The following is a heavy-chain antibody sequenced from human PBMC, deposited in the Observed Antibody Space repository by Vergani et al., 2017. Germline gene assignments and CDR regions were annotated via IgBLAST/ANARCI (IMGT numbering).Heavy chain of an antibody. CDR3: AREEEDSDYDFWSGYLHWFDP. CDR2: IFSSGTT. CDR1: GGSVRTSIGYY. Sequence: QVQLQESGPGLVKPSQTLSLSCTVSGGSVRTSIGYYWTWIRQPAGKTLEWIVEIFSSGTTNYNPSFKSRVTMSVDTSKNQFSLKLRSVTAADTAVYYCAREEEDSDYDFWSGYLHWFDPWGQGTLVTVSS. V-gene: IGHV4-61*02. J-gene: IGHJ5*02. D-gene: IGHD3-3*01.